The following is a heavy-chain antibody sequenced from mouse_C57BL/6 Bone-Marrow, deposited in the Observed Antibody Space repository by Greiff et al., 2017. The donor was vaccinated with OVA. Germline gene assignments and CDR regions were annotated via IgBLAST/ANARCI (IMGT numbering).Heavy chain of an antibody. CDR3: ARDKDYDGGDY. J-gene: IGHJ2*01. V-gene: IGHV5-4*01. CDR2: ISDGGSYT. CDR1: GFTFSSYA. Sequence: DVQLQESGGGLVKPGGSLKLSCAASGFTFSSYAMFWVRQTPEKRLEWVATISDGGSYTYYPDNVKGRFTISRDNAKNNLCLQMSHLKSEDTAMYYCARDKDYDGGDYWGQGTTLTVSS. D-gene: IGHD2-4*01.